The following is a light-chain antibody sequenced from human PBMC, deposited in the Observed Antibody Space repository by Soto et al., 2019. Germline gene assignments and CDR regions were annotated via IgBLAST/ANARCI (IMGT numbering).Light chain of an antibody. V-gene: IGLV2-23*02. CDR1: SSDVGSYTL. CDR2: EVN. CDR3: CSYAGSSTVI. Sequence: QSALTQPASVSGSPGQSITISCTGTSSDVGSYTLVSWYQQHPGKAPKLMISEVNKRPSGVSDRFSGSKSDNTASLTISGLQAEDEADYYCCSYAGSSTVIFGGGTKLTVL. J-gene: IGLJ2*01.